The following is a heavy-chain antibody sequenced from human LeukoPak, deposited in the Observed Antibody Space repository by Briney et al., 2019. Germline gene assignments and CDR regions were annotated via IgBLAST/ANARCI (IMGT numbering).Heavy chain of an antibody. J-gene: IGHJ4*02. V-gene: IGHV3-11*04. D-gene: IGHD6-6*01. Sequence: PGGSLRLSCAASGFTFTYAWMSWVRQAPGRGLEWVSYISSSGSTIYYADSVKGRFTISRDNAKNSLYLQMNSLRAEDTAVYYCASLSSSSRGYWGQGTLVTVSS. CDR1: GFTFTYAW. CDR3: ASLSSSSRGY. CDR2: ISSSGSTI.